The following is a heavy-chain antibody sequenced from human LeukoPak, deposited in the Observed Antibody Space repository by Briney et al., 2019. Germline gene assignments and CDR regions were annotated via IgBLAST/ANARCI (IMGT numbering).Heavy chain of an antibody. CDR2: IYYSGST. V-gene: IGHV4-39*01. J-gene: IGHJ5*02. CDR3: ARQGGMATMLFGPQNWFDP. Sequence: PSETLSLTCTVSGGSISSSSYYWGWIRQPPGKGLEWIGSIYYSGSTYYNPSLKSRVTISVDTSKNQFSLKLSSVTAADTAVYYCARQGGMATMLFGPQNWFDPWGQGTLVTVSS. CDR1: GGSISSSSYY. D-gene: IGHD5-24*01.